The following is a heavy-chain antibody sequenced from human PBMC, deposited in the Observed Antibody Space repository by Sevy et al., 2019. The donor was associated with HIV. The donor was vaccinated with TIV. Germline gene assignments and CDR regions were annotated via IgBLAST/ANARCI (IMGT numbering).Heavy chain of an antibody. CDR2: FSFGCGRI. V-gene: IGHV3-23*01. D-gene: IGHD2-8*01. Sequence: GGSLRLSCAASGFTFAKYSMSWVRQARGKGLEWVSTFSFGCGRINYADSVKRRFTISIDDSKNTLFLQMNSLRAEDTATYFCAREGCTQPHDYWGQGTLVTVSS. J-gene: IGHJ4*02. CDR3: AREGCTQPHDY. CDR1: GFTFAKYS.